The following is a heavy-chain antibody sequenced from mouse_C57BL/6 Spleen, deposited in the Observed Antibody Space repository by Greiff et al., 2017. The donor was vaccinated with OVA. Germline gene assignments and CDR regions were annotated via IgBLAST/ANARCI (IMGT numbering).Heavy chain of an antibody. D-gene: IGHD2-3*01. CDR1: GFTFSSYG. V-gene: IGHV5-6*01. CDR2: ISSGGSYT. CDR3: ARQGEGYYEDFDV. J-gene: IGHJ1*03. Sequence: EVKLMESGGDLVKPGGSLKLSCAASGFTFSSYGMSWVRQTPDKSLEWVATISSGGSYTYYPDSVKGRFTISRDNAKNTLYLQMSSLKSEDTAMYYCARQGEGYYEDFDVWGTGTTVTVSS.